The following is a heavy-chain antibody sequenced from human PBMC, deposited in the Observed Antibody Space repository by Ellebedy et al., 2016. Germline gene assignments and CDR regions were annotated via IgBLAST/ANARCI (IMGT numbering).Heavy chain of an antibody. J-gene: IGHJ3*02. Sequence: ASVKVSCKASGGTFSSYAISWVRQAPGQGLEWMGGIIPILGIANYAQKFQGRVTITADKSTSTAYMELSRLRSEETAVYYCARGRQDYVWGSYRSDAFDIWGQGTMVTVSS. D-gene: IGHD3-16*02. V-gene: IGHV1-69*10. CDR3: ARGRQDYVWGSYRSDAFDI. CDR2: IIPILGIA. CDR1: GGTFSSYA.